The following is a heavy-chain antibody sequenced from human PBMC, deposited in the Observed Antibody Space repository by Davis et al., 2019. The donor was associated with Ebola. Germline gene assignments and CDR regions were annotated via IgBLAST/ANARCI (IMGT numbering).Heavy chain of an antibody. J-gene: IGHJ6*02. CDR2: ISSSSSYI. D-gene: IGHD1-1*01. CDR3: AGGRWNDVHYYYYGMDV. V-gene: IGHV3-21*01. Sequence: GESLKISCAASGFTFSSYSMNWVRQAPGKGLEWASSISSSSSYIYYADSVKGRFTISRDNSKNTLYLQMNSLRAEDTAVYYCAGGRWNDVHYYYYGMDVWGQGTTVTVSS. CDR1: GFTFSSYS.